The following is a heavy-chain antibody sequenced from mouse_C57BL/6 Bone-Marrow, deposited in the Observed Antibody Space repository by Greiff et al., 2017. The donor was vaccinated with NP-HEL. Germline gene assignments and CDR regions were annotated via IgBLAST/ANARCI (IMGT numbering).Heavy chain of an antibody. J-gene: IGHJ2*01. D-gene: IGHD2-1*01. V-gene: IGHV1-4*01. Sequence: QVQLQQSGAELARPGASVKMSCKASGYTFTSYTMHWVKQRPGQGLEWIGYINPSSGYTKYNQKFKDKATLTADKSSSTTYMQLSSLPSEDSAVYYWARNGNYTYWGQGNTLTVSS. CDR3: ARNGNYTY. CDR2: INPSSGYT. CDR1: GYTFTSYT.